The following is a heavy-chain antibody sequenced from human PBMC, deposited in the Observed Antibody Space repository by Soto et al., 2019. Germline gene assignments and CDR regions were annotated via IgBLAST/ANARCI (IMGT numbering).Heavy chain of an antibody. CDR3: AGDKDRAQLGGNSYYIVVV. Sequence: QVQVVQSGAEVKKPGSSVKVSCKTSGGTFSTSAISWVRQAPGQGLEWMGGIMPIFRTADYAQKFQGRVTITADESTTTAYLELSSLRSEDTAVYYCAGDKDRAQLGGNSYYIVVVWGHGPTVTVTS. V-gene: IGHV1-69*12. CDR2: IMPIFRTA. CDR1: GGTFSTSA. J-gene: IGHJ6*02. D-gene: IGHD3-3*02.